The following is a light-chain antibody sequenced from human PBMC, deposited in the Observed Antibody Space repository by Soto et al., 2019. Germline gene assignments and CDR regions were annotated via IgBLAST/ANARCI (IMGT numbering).Light chain of an antibody. Sequence: IVLTQSLGTLSLSPGERSTLYCRASQSVSSSYVAWYQQKPGQAPRLLSYGASSRATGIPERCSGSGSGTDFTLTIILLEPEDFVVYCCQQYGSSPRTFGQGTKVDI. J-gene: IGKJ1*01. V-gene: IGKV3-20*01. CDR3: QQYGSSPRT. CDR2: GAS. CDR1: QSVSSSY.